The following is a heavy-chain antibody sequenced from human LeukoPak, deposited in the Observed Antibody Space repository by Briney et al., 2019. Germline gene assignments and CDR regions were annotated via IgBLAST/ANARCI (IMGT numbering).Heavy chain of an antibody. CDR3: ARYCSGGSCYSDAFDI. J-gene: IGHJ3*02. V-gene: IGHV1-8*01. Sequence: ASVKVSCKASGYTFTSYDINWVRQATGQGLEWMGWMNPNSGNTGYAQKFQGRVTMTRNTSISTAYMELSSLRFEDTAVYYCARYCSGGSCYSDAFDIWGQGTMVTVSS. D-gene: IGHD2-15*01. CDR2: MNPNSGNT. CDR1: GYTFTSYD.